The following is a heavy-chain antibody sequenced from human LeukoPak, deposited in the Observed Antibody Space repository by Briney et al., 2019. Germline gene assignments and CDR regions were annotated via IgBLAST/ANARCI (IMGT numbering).Heavy chain of an antibody. J-gene: IGHJ3*02. D-gene: IGHD2-2*01. V-gene: IGHV1-8*01. CDR2: MNPNSGNT. Sequence: ASVKVSCKASGYTFTSYDINWVGQATGQGLEGVGWMNPNSGNTGYAQKFQGRGTMTRDTSISTAYLELSRLRSDDTAVYYCARASLYCSSTSCYLDAFDIWGQGTMVTVSS. CDR1: GYTFTSYD. CDR3: ARASLYCSSTSCYLDAFDI.